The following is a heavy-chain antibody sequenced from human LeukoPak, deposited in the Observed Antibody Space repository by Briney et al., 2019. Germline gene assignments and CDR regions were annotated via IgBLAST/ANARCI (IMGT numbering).Heavy chain of an antibody. CDR1: GYTFSDYF. Sequence: ASVKVSCKASGYTFSDYFMHWVRQAPGQGLEWMGRINTTSGDTMHAQKFQGRVTMSRDSSISAAFKELSGLTYGDTTVYYWARDYYDILAGYRTQSFDYWGQGTLVTVSS. CDR2: INTTSGDT. V-gene: IGHV1-2*02. CDR3: ARDYYDILAGYRTQSFDY. D-gene: IGHD3-9*01. J-gene: IGHJ4*02.